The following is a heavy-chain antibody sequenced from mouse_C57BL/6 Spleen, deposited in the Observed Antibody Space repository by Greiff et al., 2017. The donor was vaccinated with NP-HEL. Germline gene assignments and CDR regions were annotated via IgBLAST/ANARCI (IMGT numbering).Heavy chain of an antibody. Sequence: EVKLVESGPGLVKPSQSLSLTCSVTGYSITSGYYWNWIRQFPGNKLEWMGYISYDGSNNYNPSLKNRISITRDTSKNQFFLKLNSVTTEDTATYYCAIYGNYGGFAYWGQGTLVTVSA. J-gene: IGHJ3*01. CDR3: AIYGNYGGFAY. CDR1: GYSITSGYY. V-gene: IGHV3-6*01. CDR2: ISYDGSN. D-gene: IGHD2-1*01.